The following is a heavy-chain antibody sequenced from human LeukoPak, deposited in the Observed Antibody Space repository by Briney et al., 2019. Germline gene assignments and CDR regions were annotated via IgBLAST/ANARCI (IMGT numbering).Heavy chain of an antibody. CDR3: ARGAYDILTGDTLAFVGYYYGMDV. CDR1: GYTFTSYG. J-gene: IGHJ6*02. CDR2: IIPILGIA. Sequence: SVKVSCKASGYTFTSYGISWVRQAPGQGLEWMGRIIPILGIANYAQKFQGRVTITADKSTSTAYMELSSLRSEDTAVYYCARGAYDILTGDTLAFVGYYYGMDVWGQGTTVTVSS. V-gene: IGHV1-69*04. D-gene: IGHD3-9*01.